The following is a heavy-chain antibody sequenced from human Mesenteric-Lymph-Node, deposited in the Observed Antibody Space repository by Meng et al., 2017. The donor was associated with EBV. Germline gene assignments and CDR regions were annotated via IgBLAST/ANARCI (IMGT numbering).Heavy chain of an antibody. CDR1: GYTFTSYA. V-gene: IGHV1-3*01. D-gene: IGHD3-22*01. Sequence: QVQLVQSGAEVKKPGASVKVSCKASGYTFTSYAMHWVRQAPGQRLEWMGWFNAANDNTKYSQKFQDRVTIARDTSASTAYMELSSLRSDDTAVYYCARAQTYYYDSSGYYLDYWGQGTLVTGSS. J-gene: IGHJ4*02. CDR3: ARAQTYYYDSSGYYLDY. CDR2: FNAANDNT.